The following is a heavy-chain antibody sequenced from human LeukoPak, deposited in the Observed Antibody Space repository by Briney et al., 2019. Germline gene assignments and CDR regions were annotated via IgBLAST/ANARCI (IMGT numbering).Heavy chain of an antibody. CDR2: ISGSGGST. J-gene: IGHJ5*02. Sequence: GGSLRLSCAAPGFTFSSYAMSWVRRAPRKGLEWVSAISGSGGSTYYADSVKGRFTISRDNSKNTLYLQMNSLRAEDTAVYYCAKEYNVGYFDWFDPWGQGTLVTVSS. D-gene: IGHD1-14*01. CDR3: AKEYNVGYFDWFDP. CDR1: GFTFSSYA. V-gene: IGHV3-23*01.